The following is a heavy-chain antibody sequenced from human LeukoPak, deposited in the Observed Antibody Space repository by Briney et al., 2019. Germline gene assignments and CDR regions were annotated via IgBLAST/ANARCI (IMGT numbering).Heavy chain of an antibody. D-gene: IGHD2-2*01. J-gene: IGHJ4*02. Sequence: VSIVGGSGVKTYYADSVKGRFTISRDNSKNTVYLQMNSLRAEDTAVYYCAKRGDCSGTCTYDYWGQGTLVTVSS. CDR3: AKRGDCSGTCTYDY. V-gene: IGHV3-23*01. CDR2: VGGSGVKT.